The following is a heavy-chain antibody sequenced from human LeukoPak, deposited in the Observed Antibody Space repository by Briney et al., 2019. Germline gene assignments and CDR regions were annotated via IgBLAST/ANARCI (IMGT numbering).Heavy chain of an antibody. Sequence: GGSLRLSCAASGFTFSSYWMHWVRQAPGKGLVWVSRINSDGSSTSYADSVKGRFTISRDNAKNSLYLQMNSLRAEDTAVYYCARDLSGVTGYTYGRGIDYWGQGTLVTVSS. D-gene: IGHD5-18*01. CDR2: INSDGSST. V-gene: IGHV3-74*01. CDR1: GFTFSSYW. CDR3: ARDLSGVTGYTYGRGIDY. J-gene: IGHJ4*02.